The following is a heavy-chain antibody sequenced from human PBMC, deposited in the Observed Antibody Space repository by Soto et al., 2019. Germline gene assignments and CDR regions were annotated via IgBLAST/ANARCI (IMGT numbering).Heavy chain of an antibody. CDR2: IYPGDSDT. CDR1: GYSFTSYW. V-gene: IGHV5-51*01. D-gene: IGHD4-17*01. Sequence: PGVSLKISCKGSGYSFTSYWIGWVRQMPGKGLEWTGIIYPGDSDTGYSPSVQGQVTISADKSISTAYLQWSSLKASYTAMYYCAREYKKTTSQVYYYYGRDVWGQGTTVTVAS. CDR3: AREYKKTTSQVYYYYGRDV. J-gene: IGHJ6*02.